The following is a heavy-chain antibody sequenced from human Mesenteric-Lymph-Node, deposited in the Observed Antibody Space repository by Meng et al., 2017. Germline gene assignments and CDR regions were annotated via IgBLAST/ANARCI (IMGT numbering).Heavy chain of an antibody. V-gene: IGHV1-2*02. CDR1: GYTFTSYA. Sequence: ASVKVSCKASGYTFTSYAMHWVRQAPGQGLEWMGWINPNSGGTNYAQKFQGRVTMTRDTSISTAYMELSRLRSDDTAVYYCARTLSSMYYYDSPFDYWGQGKLVNGAS. J-gene: IGHJ4*01. CDR2: INPNSGGT. D-gene: IGHD3-22*01. CDR3: ARTLSSMYYYDSPFDY.